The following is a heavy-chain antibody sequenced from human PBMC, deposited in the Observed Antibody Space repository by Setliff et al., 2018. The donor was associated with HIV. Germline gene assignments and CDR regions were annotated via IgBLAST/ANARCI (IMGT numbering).Heavy chain of an antibody. CDR3: ARDGGYSYARINWFDP. J-gene: IGHJ5*02. D-gene: IGHD5-18*01. V-gene: IGHV4-39*07. CDR1: GGSISSSSYY. Sequence: SETLSLTCTVSGGSISSSSYYWGWIRQPPGKGLEWIGSIYYSGSTYYNPSLKSRVTISVDTSKNQFSLKLSSVTAADTAVYYCARDGGYSYARINWFDPWGQGTLVTVS. CDR2: IYYSGST.